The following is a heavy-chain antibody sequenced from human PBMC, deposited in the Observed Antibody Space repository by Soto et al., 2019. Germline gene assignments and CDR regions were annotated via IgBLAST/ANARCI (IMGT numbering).Heavy chain of an antibody. Sequence: QITLKESGPTLVKPTQTLTLTCTLSGFSLSTSGVGVGCIRQPPGKALEWLALVYWDDDKRYSPSLKSRLTITTDTSKNQVDLRMANMDPVDTATYYCARHMTTVGYFDYWGQGTLVTVSS. CDR2: VYWDDDK. D-gene: IGHD4-17*01. CDR3: ARHMTTVGYFDY. J-gene: IGHJ4*02. CDR1: GFSLSTSGVG. V-gene: IGHV2-5*02.